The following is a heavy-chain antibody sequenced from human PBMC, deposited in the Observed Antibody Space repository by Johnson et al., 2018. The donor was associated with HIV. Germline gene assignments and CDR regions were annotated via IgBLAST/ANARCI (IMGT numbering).Heavy chain of an antibody. CDR3: ASKIVVVPGGVGTFDI. CDR1: GFTFNRYA. V-gene: IGHV3-NL1*01. CDR2: IYSGGST. Sequence: QVQLVESGGGVVQPGRSLRLSCAASGFTFNRYAMHWVRQAPGKGLEWVSVIYSGGSTYYADSVKGRFAISRDNSKNTLFLQMNSLRAEDTAVYYCASKIVVVPGGVGTFDIWGQGTMVTVSS. J-gene: IGHJ3*02. D-gene: IGHD3-22*01.